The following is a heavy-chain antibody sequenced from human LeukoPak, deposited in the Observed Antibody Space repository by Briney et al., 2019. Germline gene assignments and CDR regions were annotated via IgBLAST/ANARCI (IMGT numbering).Heavy chain of an antibody. Sequence: ASVKVSCKASGGTFSSYAISWVRQAPGQGLEWMGGIIPIFGTANYAQKFQGRVTITADESTSTAYMELSSLRSEDTAVYYCARGAAVAGSDAFDIWGQGTMITVSS. CDR3: ARGAAVAGSDAFDI. CDR1: GGTFSSYA. J-gene: IGHJ3*02. V-gene: IGHV1-69*13. CDR2: IIPIFGTA. D-gene: IGHD6-19*01.